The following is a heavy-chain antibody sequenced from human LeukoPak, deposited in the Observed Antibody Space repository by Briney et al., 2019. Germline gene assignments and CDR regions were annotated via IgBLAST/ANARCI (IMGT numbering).Heavy chain of an antibody. J-gene: IGHJ5*02. CDR1: GGSISSSSYY. Sequence: SETLSLTCTVSGGSISSSSYYWGWIRQPPGKGLEWIGSIYYSGSTYYNPSLKSRVTISVDTSKNQFSLKLSSVTAADTAVYYCARRITMVRGVRGSNWFDPWGQGTLVTVSS. CDR3: ARRITMVRGVRGSNWFDP. D-gene: IGHD3-10*01. CDR2: IYYSGST. V-gene: IGHV4-39*07.